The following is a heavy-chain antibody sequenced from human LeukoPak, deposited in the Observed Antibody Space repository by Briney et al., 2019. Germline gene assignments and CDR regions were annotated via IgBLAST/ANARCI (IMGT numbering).Heavy chain of an antibody. V-gene: IGHV4-39*07. CDR2: IYYSGNT. J-gene: IGHJ6*03. CDR1: GGSISSSSYY. D-gene: IGHD3-10*01. Sequence: SETLSLTCTVSGGSISSSSYYWGWIRQPPGKGLEWIGSIYYSGNTYYNPSLKSRVTISVDTSKNQFSLKLRSVTAADTAVYYCARDRSTMVRGGKGYYYYYYMDVWGKGTTVTVSS. CDR3: ARDRSTMVRGGKGYYYYYYMDV.